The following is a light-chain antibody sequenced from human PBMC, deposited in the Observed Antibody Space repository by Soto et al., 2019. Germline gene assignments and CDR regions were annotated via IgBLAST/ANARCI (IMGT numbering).Light chain of an antibody. Sequence: DIVLTHSPDSLAVSLGERATLSCRASQNVDSNYLAWYQQKPGQAPRLLIYGASSRATGIPDRFSGSGSGTEFTLTISSLQPDDFATYYCQHYNSYSEAFGQGTKVDI. V-gene: IGKV3-20*01. CDR3: QHYNSYSEA. CDR1: QNVDSNY. J-gene: IGKJ1*01. CDR2: GAS.